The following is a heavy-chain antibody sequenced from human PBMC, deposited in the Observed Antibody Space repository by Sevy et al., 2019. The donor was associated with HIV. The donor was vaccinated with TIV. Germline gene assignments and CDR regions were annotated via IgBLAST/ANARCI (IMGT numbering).Heavy chain of an antibody. D-gene: IGHD6-19*01. V-gene: IGHV3-7*01. CDR1: GFTFSSYW. CDR2: IKQEGSEK. CDR3: ARDPVAVAGTPGDY. Sequence: GGSLRLSCAASGFTFSSYWMSWVRQAPGKGLEWVANIKQEGSEKYYVDSVKGRFTISRDNAKNSLYLQMNSLRAEDTAVYYCARDPVAVAGTPGDYWGQGTLVTVSS. J-gene: IGHJ4*02.